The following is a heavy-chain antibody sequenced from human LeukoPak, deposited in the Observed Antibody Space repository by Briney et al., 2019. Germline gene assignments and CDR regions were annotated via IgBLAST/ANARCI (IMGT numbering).Heavy chain of an antibody. J-gene: IGHJ3*02. V-gene: IGHV3-33*01. Sequence: GGSLRLSCAASGFTFSSYGMHWVRQAPGKGLEWVAVIWYDGSNKYYADSVKGRFTISRDNSKNTLYLQMNSLRAGDTAVYFCTRRMRGLGSYSDAFDIWGQGTMVTVSS. CDR1: GFTFSSYG. CDR3: TRRMRGLGSYSDAFDI. D-gene: IGHD3-10*01. CDR2: IWYDGSNK.